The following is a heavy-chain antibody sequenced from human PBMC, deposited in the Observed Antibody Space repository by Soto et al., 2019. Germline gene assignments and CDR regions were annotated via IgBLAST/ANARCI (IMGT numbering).Heavy chain of an antibody. CDR1: GYTFTSYY. CDR3: ARGQHSSGYYYYFDY. V-gene: IGHV1-46*01. CDR2: INPSGGST. J-gene: IGHJ4*02. D-gene: IGHD3-22*01. Sequence: GTSVKVSCKASGYTFTSYYMHWVRQAPGQGLEWMGIINPSGGSTSYAQKFQGRVTMTRDTSTSTVYMELSSLRSEDTAVYYCARGQHSSGYYYYFDYWGQGTLVTVSS.